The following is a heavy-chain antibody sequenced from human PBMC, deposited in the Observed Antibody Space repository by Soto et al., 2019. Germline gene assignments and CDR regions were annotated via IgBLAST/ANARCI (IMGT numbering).Heavy chain of an antibody. V-gene: IGHV5-51*01. CDR2: IYPGGSDT. D-gene: IGHD6-13*01. J-gene: IGHJ6*02. CDR1: GYSFTSYW. CDR3: ARQYSTTNYYYYGMDV. Sequence: GESLKISCKGSGYSFTSYWIGWVRQMPGKGLEWMGIIYPGGSDTRYSPSFQGQVTISADKSISTAYLQWSSLKASDTAMYYCARQYSTTNYYYYGMDVWGQGTTVTVSS.